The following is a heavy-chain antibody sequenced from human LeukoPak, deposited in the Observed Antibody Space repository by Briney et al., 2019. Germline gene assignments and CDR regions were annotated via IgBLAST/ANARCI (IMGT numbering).Heavy chain of an antibody. J-gene: IGHJ5*02. D-gene: IGHD2-21*02. Sequence: GGSLRLSCAASGFTFSSYAMSWVRQAPGKGLEWASAISGSGGSTYYADSVKGRFTISRDNSKNTLYLQMNSLRAEDTAVYYCAKTGELPYCGGDCSSPTWFDPWGQGTLVTVSS. CDR3: AKTGELPYCGGDCSSPTWFDP. V-gene: IGHV3-23*01. CDR1: GFTFSSYA. CDR2: ISGSGGST.